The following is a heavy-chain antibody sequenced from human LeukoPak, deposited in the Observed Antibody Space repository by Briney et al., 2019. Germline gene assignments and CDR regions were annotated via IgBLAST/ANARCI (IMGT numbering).Heavy chain of an antibody. Sequence: ASVTVSCKASGYTFTYRHLHWVRQAPGQALEWMGWITPFNGNTNYAQKFQDRVTITRDRSMSTAYMELSSLRSEDTAMYYCANSPDSSGYVYWGQGTLVTVSS. CDR1: GYTFTYRH. V-gene: IGHV1-45*02. J-gene: IGHJ4*02. CDR2: ITPFNGNT. CDR3: ANSPDSSGYVY. D-gene: IGHD3-22*01.